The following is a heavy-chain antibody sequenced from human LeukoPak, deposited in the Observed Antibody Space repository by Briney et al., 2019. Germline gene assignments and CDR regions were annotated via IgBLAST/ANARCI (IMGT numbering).Heavy chain of an antibody. Sequence: GSLRLSCAASGFTFSDYYMSWIRQAPGKGLEWVSYISSSGSMISDADSVKGRFTISRDNAKNSLYLQMNSLRAEDTAVYYCARPYSSSSRAQFDPWGQGTLVTVSS. D-gene: IGHD6-6*01. CDR2: ISSSGSMI. J-gene: IGHJ5*01. CDR1: GFTFSDYY. V-gene: IGHV3-11*04. CDR3: ARPYSSSSRAQFDP.